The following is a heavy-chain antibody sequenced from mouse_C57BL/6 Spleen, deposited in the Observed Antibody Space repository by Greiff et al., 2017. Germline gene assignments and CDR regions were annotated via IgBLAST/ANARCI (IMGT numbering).Heavy chain of an antibody. CDR1: GYTFTSYW. V-gene: IGHV1-64*01. CDR3: ARKGTTVAIFDY. J-gene: IGHJ2*01. Sequence: QVHVKQPGAELVKPGASVKLSCKASGYTFTSYWMHWVKQRPGQGLEWIGMIHPNSGSTNYNEKFKSKATLTVDKSSSTAYMQLSSLTSEDSAVYYCARKGTTVAIFDYWGQGTTLTVSS. D-gene: IGHD1-1*01. CDR2: IHPNSGST.